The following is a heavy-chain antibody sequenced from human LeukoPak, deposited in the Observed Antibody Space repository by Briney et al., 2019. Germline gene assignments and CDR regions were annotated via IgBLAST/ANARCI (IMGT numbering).Heavy chain of an antibody. Sequence: GGSLRLSCAASGFTFNTYEMNWVRLAPGKGLEWVSYISSSGSTIYYADSVKGRFTVSRDNPKNSVYLHMNSLRAEDTAVYYCARDARYCSGTACYVGSYYYYGMDVWGKGTTVTVSS. J-gene: IGHJ6*04. V-gene: IGHV3-48*03. D-gene: IGHD2-2*01. CDR1: GFTFNTYE. CDR2: ISSSGSTI. CDR3: ARDARYCSGTACYVGSYYYYGMDV.